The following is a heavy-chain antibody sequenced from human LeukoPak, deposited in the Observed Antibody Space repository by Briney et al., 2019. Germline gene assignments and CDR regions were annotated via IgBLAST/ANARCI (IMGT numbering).Heavy chain of an antibody. J-gene: IGHJ4*02. CDR1: GFTVSSNY. Sequence: GGSLRLSCAASGFTVSSNYMSWVRQAPGKGLEWVSAISGSGGSTYYADSVKGRFTISRDNSKNTLYLQMNSLRAEDTAVYYCAKGVAARFEFYFRVGIKYYFDYWGQGTLVTVSS. CDR3: AKGVAARFEFYFRVGIKYYFDY. V-gene: IGHV3-23*01. D-gene: IGHD2/OR15-2a*01. CDR2: ISGSGGST.